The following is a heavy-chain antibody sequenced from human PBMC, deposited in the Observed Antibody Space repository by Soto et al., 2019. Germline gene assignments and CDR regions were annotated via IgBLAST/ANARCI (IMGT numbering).Heavy chain of an antibody. CDR1: GGSISISTYY. D-gene: IGHD2-15*01. J-gene: IGHJ4*02. Sequence: ASETLPVTCTISGGSISISTYYWGWIRQPPGKGLEWIGSIYYSGSTYYNPSLKSRVTISVDTSKNNFSLKLSSVTAADTDVYYCARGYCSGGSCYRYWGQVSQVTVSS. CDR3: ARGYCSGGSCYRY. V-gene: IGHV4-39*01. CDR2: IYYSGST.